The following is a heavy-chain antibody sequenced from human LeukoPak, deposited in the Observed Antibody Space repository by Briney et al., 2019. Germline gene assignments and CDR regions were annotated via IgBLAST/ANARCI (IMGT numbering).Heavy chain of an antibody. V-gene: IGHV4-31*03. CDR1: GGSISSGSYY. D-gene: IGHD2-8*01. CDR2: IYHSWST. CDR3: ARVVGGYCANGVCHSWFDP. J-gene: IGHJ5*02. Sequence: SETLSLTCTVSGGSISSGSYYWSWIRQHPGKGLEWIGYIYHSWSTYYNPSLKSRVTISVDTSENQFSLKLTSVTAADTAVYYCARVVGGYCANGVCHSWFDPWGQGTLVTVSS.